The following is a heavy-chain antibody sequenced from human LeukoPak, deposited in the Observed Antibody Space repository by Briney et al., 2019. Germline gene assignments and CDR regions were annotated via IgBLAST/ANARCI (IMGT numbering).Heavy chain of an antibody. V-gene: IGHV4-59*01. D-gene: IGHD6-19*01. CDR1: GGSISRDY. Sequence: PSETLSPTCTVSGGSISRDYWSWIRQPPGKGLEWIGYIYYTGSTNYNPSLNSRVTISLETSKNQFSLNLSSVTAADTAVYYCARDGTDSSGWYLDAFDIWGQGTMVTVSS. CDR3: ARDGTDSSGWYLDAFDI. J-gene: IGHJ3*02. CDR2: IYYTGST.